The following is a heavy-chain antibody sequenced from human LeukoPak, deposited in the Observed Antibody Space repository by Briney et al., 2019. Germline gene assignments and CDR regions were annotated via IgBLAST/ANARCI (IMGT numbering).Heavy chain of an antibody. CDR1: GLTFSSYW. Sequence: GGSLRLSCAASGLTFSSYWMHWVRQAPGKGLVWVSRINSDGSSTSYADSVKGRFTISRDNAKNTLYLQMNSLRAEDTAVYYCARGYYDILTGYYPWGQGTLVTVSS. CDR2: INSDGSST. D-gene: IGHD3-9*01. CDR3: ARGYYDILTGYYP. V-gene: IGHV3-74*01. J-gene: IGHJ5*02.